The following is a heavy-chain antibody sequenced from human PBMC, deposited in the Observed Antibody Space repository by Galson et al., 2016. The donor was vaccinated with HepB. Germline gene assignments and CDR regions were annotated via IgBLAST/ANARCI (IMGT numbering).Heavy chain of an antibody. CDR1: GGSIGEYY. V-gene: IGHV4-59*01. D-gene: IGHD2-21*02. J-gene: IGHJ4*02. Sequence: ETLSLTCTVSGGSIGEYYWSWIRQPPGKGLEWIGYIYYTGSTNYNPSLKSRVTISIDTSKKQFSLKLSSVTAADTAVYYCARRGGDCLYYFDHWGQGTLVTVSS. CDR2: IYYTGST. CDR3: ARRGGDCLYYFDH.